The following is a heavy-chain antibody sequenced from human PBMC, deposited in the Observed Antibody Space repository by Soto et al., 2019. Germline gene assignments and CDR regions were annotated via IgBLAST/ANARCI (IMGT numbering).Heavy chain of an antibody. Sequence: SETLSLTCAVDGGTFSGYCWSWIRQPPGKGLEWIGEINHSGSTNYNPSLKSRVTISVDTSKNQFSLKLSSVTAADTAVYYCARGRGYCSGGSCPRYMDVWGKGTTVTVSS. CDR1: GGTFSGYC. CDR2: INHSGST. V-gene: IGHV4-34*01. CDR3: ARGRGYCSGGSCPRYMDV. J-gene: IGHJ6*03. D-gene: IGHD2-15*01.